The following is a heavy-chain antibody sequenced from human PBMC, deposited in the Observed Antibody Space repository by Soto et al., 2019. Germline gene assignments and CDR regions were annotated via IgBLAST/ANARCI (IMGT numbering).Heavy chain of an antibody. CDR2: IYYSGST. V-gene: IGHV4-59*01. D-gene: IGHD2-15*01. J-gene: IGHJ3*02. CDR3: ASGKRKTDAFDI. CDR1: GGSISSYY. Sequence: KTSETLSLTCTVPGGSISSYYWSWIRQPPGKGLEWIGYIYYSGSTNYNPSLKSRVTISVDTSKNQFSLKLSSVTAADTAVYYCASGKRKTDAFDIWGQGTMVTVSS.